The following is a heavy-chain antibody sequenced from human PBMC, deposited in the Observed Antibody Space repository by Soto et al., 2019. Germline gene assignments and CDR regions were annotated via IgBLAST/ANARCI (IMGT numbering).Heavy chain of an antibody. J-gene: IGHJ4*02. D-gene: IGHD6-19*01. Sequence: QVQLVQSGAEVKKPGASVKVSCKASGYTFTSYGISWVRQAPGQGLEWMGWISAYNGKTNYAQKLQGRVTMTTDTSMRTDYMELRSLRSDDTAVYDCERETVAGTTGFDYGGQGTLVTVSS. CDR2: ISAYNGKT. CDR3: ERETVAGTTGFDY. CDR1: GYTFTSYG. V-gene: IGHV1-18*01.